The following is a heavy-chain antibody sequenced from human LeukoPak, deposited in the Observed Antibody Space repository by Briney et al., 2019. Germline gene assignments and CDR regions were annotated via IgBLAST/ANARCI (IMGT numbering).Heavy chain of an antibody. CDR3: ARDDSSSSIFDY. Sequence: ASVKVSCKASGYTFTGYYMHWVRQAPGQGLEWMEWINPNSGGTNYAQKFQGRVTMTRDTSISTAYMELSRLRSDDTAVYYCARDDSSSSIFDYWGQGTLVTVSS. V-gene: IGHV1-2*02. J-gene: IGHJ4*02. D-gene: IGHD6-6*01. CDR1: GYTFTGYY. CDR2: INPNSGGT.